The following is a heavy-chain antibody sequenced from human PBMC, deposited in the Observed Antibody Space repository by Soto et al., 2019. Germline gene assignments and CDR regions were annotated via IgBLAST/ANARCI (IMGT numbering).Heavy chain of an antibody. V-gene: IGHV3-30-3*01. CDR3: AGGRGYCTGGICYSDYYSGMGV. CDR2: ISFYGNHI. D-gene: IGHD2-8*02. Sequence: PWGSLRLSCAASGFTFSSYAMNWVRQAPGKGLEWVAVISFYGNHISHADSVKGRFNVSRDNSRNTFHLQMNSLRPEDTAVYYCAGGRGYCTGGICYSDYYSGMGVWGHGTTVTVSS. CDR1: GFTFSSYA. J-gene: IGHJ6*02.